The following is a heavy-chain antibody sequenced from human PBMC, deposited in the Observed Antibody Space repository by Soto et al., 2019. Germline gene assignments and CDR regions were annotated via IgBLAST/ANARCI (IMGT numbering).Heavy chain of an antibody. CDR1: GFTFSSYA. CDR2: ISSSGAGT. J-gene: IGHJ4*02. CDR3: AKDRHSGTYFPFDY. V-gene: IGHV3-23*01. D-gene: IGHD1-26*01. Sequence: GESLKISCAASGFTFSSYAMSWVRQAPGKGLEWVSTISSSGAGTYYADSVKGRFTISRDNSKNTLYLQTNSLRAEDTAVFYCAKDRHSGTYFPFDYWGQGILVTVSS.